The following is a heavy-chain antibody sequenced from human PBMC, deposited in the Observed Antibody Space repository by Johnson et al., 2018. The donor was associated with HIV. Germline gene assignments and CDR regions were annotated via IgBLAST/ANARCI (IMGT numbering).Heavy chain of an antibody. V-gene: IGHV3-NL1*01. J-gene: IGHJ3*02. D-gene: IGHD5-24*01. CDR2: IYSGGST. Sequence: QVQLVESGGGVVQPGGSLRLSCAASGFTFSSYGMHWVRQAPGKGLEWVSVIYSGGSTYYADSVKGRFTISRDNSKNTLDLQMNSLRAEDTAVYYCARGRDGYNLDAFDIWGQGTMVTVSS. CDR1: GFTFSSYG. CDR3: ARGRDGYNLDAFDI.